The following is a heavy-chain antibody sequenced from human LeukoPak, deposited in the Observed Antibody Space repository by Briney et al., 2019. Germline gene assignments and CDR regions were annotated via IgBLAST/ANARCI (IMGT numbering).Heavy chain of an antibody. CDR3: AKDIGWFDP. CDR2: ISGTGDSP. CDR1: GFTFRSYA. Sequence: GGSLRLSCAASGFTFRSYAMNWVRQAPGKGLEWVSAISGTGDSPHYADSVKGRFTISRDNSKNTLYLQMNSLRAEDTAFYYCAKDIGWFDPWGQGALVTVSS. J-gene: IGHJ5*02. V-gene: IGHV3-23*01.